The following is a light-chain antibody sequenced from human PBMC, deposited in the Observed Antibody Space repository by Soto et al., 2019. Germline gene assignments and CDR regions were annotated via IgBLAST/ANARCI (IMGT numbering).Light chain of an antibody. CDR3: QQSFSTPYI. CDR2: AAS. J-gene: IGKJ2*01. Sequence: DFQVTQSPSSLSASVGDRVTITCRASQSVNDYLNWYQQRPGKAPRLLIYAASTLHSGVPSRFSGSGFETDFSLTITSLQPEDFATYYCQQSFSTPYIFGQGTKLEIK. CDR1: QSVNDY. V-gene: IGKV1-39*01.